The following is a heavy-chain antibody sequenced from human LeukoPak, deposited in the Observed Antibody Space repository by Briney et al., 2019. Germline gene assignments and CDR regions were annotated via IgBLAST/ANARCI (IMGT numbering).Heavy chain of an antibody. CDR2: ISWDSGSS. CDR3: IKDLRLDLHLDTFHM. CDR1: GFTFDDYA. D-gene: IGHD1-7*01. J-gene: IGHJ3*02. Sequence: GGSLRLSCAGSGFTFDDYAMHWVRQPPGKGLEWVSSISWDSGSSVCAASVKGRFTISRDNAKNSLHLQMNSLTPEDTALYYCIKDLRLDLHLDTFHMWGQGTLVTVSS. V-gene: IGHV3-9*01.